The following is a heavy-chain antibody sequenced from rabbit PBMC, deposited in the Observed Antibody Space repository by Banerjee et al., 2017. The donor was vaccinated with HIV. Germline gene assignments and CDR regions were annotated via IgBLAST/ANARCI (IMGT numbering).Heavy chain of an antibody. Sequence: QSLEESGGDLVKPGASLTLTCTASGFSFSSSYYMCWVRQAPGKGLEWIACIYGGVTSTTYYATWAKGRFTISKTSSTTVTLQMTSLTAADTATHFCARLASSSDETDYLNLWGPGTLVTVS. CDR3: ARLASSSDETDYLNL. CDR2: IYGGVTSTT. J-gene: IGHJ4*01. CDR1: GFSFSSSYY. V-gene: IGHV1S40*01. D-gene: IGHD1-1*01.